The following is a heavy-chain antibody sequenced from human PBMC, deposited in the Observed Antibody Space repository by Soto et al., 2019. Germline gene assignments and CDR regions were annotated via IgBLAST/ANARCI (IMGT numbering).Heavy chain of an antibody. CDR2: ISSSGSTM. D-gene: IGHD3-3*01. V-gene: IGHV3-48*03. J-gene: IGHJ5*02. CDR3: ARVRIFGVTGWFDP. CDR1: GFTFRIYA. Sequence: WGSLVVSCTASGFTFRIYAMNWVRQAPGKGLEWVSYISSSGSTMYYADSVKGRFTISRDNAKNSLYLQMNSLRVEDTAVYYCARVRIFGVTGWFDPWGQGTLVTVSS.